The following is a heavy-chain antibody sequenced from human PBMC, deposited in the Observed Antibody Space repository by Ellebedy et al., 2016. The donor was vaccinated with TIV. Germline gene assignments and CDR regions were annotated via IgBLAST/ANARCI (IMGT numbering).Heavy chain of an antibody. CDR1: GYTFTSYG. CDR3: ARDGRVMITFGGVIVHYGMDV. CDR2: ISAYNGNT. J-gene: IGHJ6*02. V-gene: IGHV1-18*01. Sequence: ASVKVSCXASGYTFTSYGISWVRQAPGQGLEWMGWISAYNGNTNYAQKLQGRVTMTTDTSTSTAYMELRSLRSDDTAVYYCARDGRVMITFGGVIVHYGMDVWGQGTTVTVSS. D-gene: IGHD3-16*02.